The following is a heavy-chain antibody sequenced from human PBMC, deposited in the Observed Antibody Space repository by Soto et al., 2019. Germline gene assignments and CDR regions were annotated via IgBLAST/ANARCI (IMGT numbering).Heavy chain of an antibody. J-gene: IGHJ6*02. CDR1: GYTFTGYY. CDR2: INPNSGGT. Sequence: GASVKVSCKASGYTFTGYYMHWVRQAPGQGLEWMGWINPNSGGTNYAQKFQGRVTMTRDTSISIAYMELSRLRSDDTAVYYCARGGYDYVWGSYRPPGGMDVWGQGTTVTVSS. CDR3: ARGGYDYVWGSYRPPGGMDV. D-gene: IGHD3-16*02. V-gene: IGHV1-2*02.